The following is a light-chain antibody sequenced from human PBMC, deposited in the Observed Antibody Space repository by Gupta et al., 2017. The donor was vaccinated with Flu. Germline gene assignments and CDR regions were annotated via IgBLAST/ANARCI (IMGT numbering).Light chain of an antibody. V-gene: IGLV2-14*01. CDR1: SSDVGGYNY. CDR2: EVS. Sequence: QSALTQPASVSGSPGQSITISCTGTSSDVGGYNYVSWYQQHPGKAPNLMIYEVSNRPSGVSNPFSGSKSGNTASLTISGLQAEDEADYYCSSYTSSSTLPYVFGTGTKVTVL. CDR3: SSYTSSSTLPYV. J-gene: IGLJ1*01.